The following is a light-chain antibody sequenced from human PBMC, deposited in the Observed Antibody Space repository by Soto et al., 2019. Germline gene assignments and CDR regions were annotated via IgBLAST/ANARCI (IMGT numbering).Light chain of an antibody. CDR3: SSYTSTNFVI. CDR2: DVS. Sequence: QSVLTQPASVSGSPGQSITISCTGSSGDIGDYKYVSWYKQHPGKAPKLVIYDVSNRPSGVSNRFSASKSGNTASLTISGLQAEDEADYYCSSYTSTNFVIFGGGTKLTVL. V-gene: IGLV2-14*01. CDR1: SGDIGDYKY. J-gene: IGLJ2*01.